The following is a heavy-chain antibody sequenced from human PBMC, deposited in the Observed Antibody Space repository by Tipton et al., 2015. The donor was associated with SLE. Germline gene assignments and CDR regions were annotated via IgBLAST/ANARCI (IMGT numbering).Heavy chain of an antibody. CDR3: ARRGVGATYWYFDL. CDR2: IYFSGST. CDR1: GGSISSYY. V-gene: IGHV4-59*08. J-gene: IGHJ2*01. D-gene: IGHD1-26*01. Sequence: TLSLTCTVSGGSISSYYWSWIRQPPGKGLEWIGYIYFSGSTNYNPSLKSRVTISVDTPKNQFSVKLSSVTAADTAVYYCARRGVGATYWYFDLWGRGTLVTVSS.